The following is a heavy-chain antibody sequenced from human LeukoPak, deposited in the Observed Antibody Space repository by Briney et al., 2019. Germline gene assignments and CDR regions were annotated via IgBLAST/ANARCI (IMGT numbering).Heavy chain of an antibody. D-gene: IGHD2-21*01. CDR2: INPSGGST. CDR1: GYTFTRYY. V-gene: IGHV1-46*01. Sequence: ASVKVSCKASGYTFTRYYMHWVRPAPGQGLEWMGIINPSGGSTSYAQKFQGRVTMTRDTSTSTVYMELSSLRSEDTAVYYCARVANQTFDIWGQGTMVTVSS. CDR3: ARVANQTFDI. J-gene: IGHJ3*02.